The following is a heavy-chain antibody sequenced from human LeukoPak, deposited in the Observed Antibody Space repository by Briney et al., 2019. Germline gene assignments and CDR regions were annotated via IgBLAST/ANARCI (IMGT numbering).Heavy chain of an antibody. V-gene: IGHV5-51*01. CDR3: ACREFYSPWPGP. J-gene: IGHJ5*02. CDR1: GYGFTSYW. Sequence: GEALQISFKGAGYGFTSYWIGWGRRTPGKGREWMGVIDPGDSRTRYNPSFEGQVTISADKSINTAYLQWSSLKASDTAMYYCACREFYSPWPGPWGQGTLVTVSS. D-gene: IGHD5-18*01. CDR2: IDPGDSRT.